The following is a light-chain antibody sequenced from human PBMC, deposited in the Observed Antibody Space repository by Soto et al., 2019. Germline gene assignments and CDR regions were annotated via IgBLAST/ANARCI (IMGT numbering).Light chain of an antibody. CDR1: QSVSSIY. CDR2: GAS. Sequence: EIVLTQSPGTLSFPPGEGATVSCRASQSVSSIYLAWYQQKPGQAPRLLIYGASSRPTGIPDRFSGSGSGTDFTLTISRLEPEDFAVYYCQQYGSSALTFGGGTKVDIK. J-gene: IGKJ4*01. V-gene: IGKV3-20*01. CDR3: QQYGSSALT.